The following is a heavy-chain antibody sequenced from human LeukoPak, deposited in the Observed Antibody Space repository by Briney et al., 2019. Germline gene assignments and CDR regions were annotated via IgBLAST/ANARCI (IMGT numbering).Heavy chain of an antibody. CDR3: ARGGYSYGSYGYYGMDV. J-gene: IGHJ6*02. CDR1: GGTFSSYA. V-gene: IGHV1-69*13. D-gene: IGHD5-18*01. CDR2: IIPIFGTA. Sequence: AASVKVSCKASGGTFSSYAISWVRQAPGQGLEWMGGIIPIFGTANYAQKFQGRVTITADESTSTAYMELSSLRSEDTAVYYCARGGYSYGSYGYYGMDVWGQGTTVTVSS.